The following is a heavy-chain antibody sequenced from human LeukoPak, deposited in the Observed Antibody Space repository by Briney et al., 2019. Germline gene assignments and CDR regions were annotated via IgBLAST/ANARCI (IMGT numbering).Heavy chain of an antibody. CDR2: IYSGGGT. J-gene: IGHJ4*02. CDR3: ARERKYYDSSGYLDY. D-gene: IGHD3-22*01. CDR1: GFTVSSNY. V-gene: IGHV3-53*01. Sequence: PGGSLRLSCAASGFTVSSNYMSWVRQAPGKGLEWVSVIYSGGGTYYADSVKGRFTISRDNSKNTLYLQMNSLRAEDTAVYYCARERKYYDSSGYLDYWGQGTLVTVSS.